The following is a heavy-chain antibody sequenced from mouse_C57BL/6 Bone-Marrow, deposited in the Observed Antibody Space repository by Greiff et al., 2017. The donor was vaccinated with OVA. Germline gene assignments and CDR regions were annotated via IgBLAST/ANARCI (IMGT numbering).Heavy chain of an antibody. J-gene: IGHJ4*01. CDR3: ITTVVGRAMDY. Sequence: QVHVKQPGAELVMPGASVKLSCKASGYTFTSYWMHWVKQRPGQGLEWIGEIDPSDSYTNYNQKFKGKSTLTVDKSSSTAYMQLSSLTSEDSAVYYCITTVVGRAMDYWGQGTSVTVSS. D-gene: IGHD1-1*01. CDR1: GYTFTSYW. CDR2: IDPSDSYT. V-gene: IGHV1-69*01.